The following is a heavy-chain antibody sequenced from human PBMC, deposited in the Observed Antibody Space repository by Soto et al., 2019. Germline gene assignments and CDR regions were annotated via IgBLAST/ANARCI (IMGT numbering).Heavy chain of an antibody. CDR2: ISTYSGNT. V-gene: IGHV1-18*01. CDR3: ARGDTYGEYYFDY. Sequence: QVQLVQSGAEVKKPGASVKVSCKTSGYTFTRNVISWVRQAPGQGLEWMGWISTYSGNTNYAQNLQGRVTMTTDTSTSTAYMELRSLRSDDTAVYYCARGDTYGEYYFDYWGQGTLVTVSS. CDR1: GYTFTRNV. D-gene: IGHD2-8*01. J-gene: IGHJ4*02.